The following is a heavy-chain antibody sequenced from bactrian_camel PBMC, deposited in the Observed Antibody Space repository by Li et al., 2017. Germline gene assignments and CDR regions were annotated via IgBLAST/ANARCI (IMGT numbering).Heavy chain of an antibody. Sequence: VQLVESGGASVQAGKSLRLSCKITGDPYSSNCRAWFRQAPGKEREGVAAFYVGGGSTYYADSVKGRFTISHDNAKNIVYLQMNSLNLEDTAMYYCAADPTCAKWWSPGQWPALRYRGQGTQVTVS. D-gene: IGHD7*01. CDR2: FYVGGGST. V-gene: IGHV3S40*01. J-gene: IGHJ4*01. CDR3: AADPTCAKWWSPGQWPALRY. CDR1: GDPYSSNC.